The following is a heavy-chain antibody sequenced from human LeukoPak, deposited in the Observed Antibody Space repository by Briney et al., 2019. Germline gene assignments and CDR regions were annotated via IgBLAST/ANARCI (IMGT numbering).Heavy chain of an antibody. CDR2: ISSSSSYI. D-gene: IGHD2-2*01. J-gene: IGHJ6*03. CDR3: ARVPAGPAAIGYYYYYMDV. Sequence: GGSLRLSCAASGFTFSSHSMNWLRQAPGKGLEWVSSISSSSSYIYYADSVKGRFTISRDNAKNSLYLQMNSLRAEDTAVYYCARVPAGPAAIGYYYYYMDVWGKGTTVSIS. CDR1: GFTFSSHS. V-gene: IGHV3-21*04.